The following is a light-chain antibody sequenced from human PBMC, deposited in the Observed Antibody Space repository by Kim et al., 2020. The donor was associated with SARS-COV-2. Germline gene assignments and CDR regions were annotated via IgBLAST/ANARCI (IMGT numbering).Light chain of an antibody. CDR2: YDS. Sequence: AAGQTARITCGWNSIGGRSVHWYQQQPGQAHVLGMYYDSARPSGIPERFSGSKSANTATLTISMVEVGDEADYYCQVWDTDTDHYVFGTGTKVTVL. CDR1: SIGGRS. V-gene: IGLV3-21*01. J-gene: IGLJ1*01. CDR3: QVWDTDTDHYV.